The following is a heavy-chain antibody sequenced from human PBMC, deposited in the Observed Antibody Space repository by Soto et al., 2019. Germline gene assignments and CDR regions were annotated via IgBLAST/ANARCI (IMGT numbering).Heavy chain of an antibody. CDR1: GFTFDRYG. J-gene: IGHJ4*02. Sequence: GGSLRLSCAASGFTFDRYGMHWVRQAPGKGLEWVAVIWYDGSNKYYTDSVKGRFTISRDNSRNTLYLQMNSLRAEDTAVYYCAGAMDGRGIFYWGQGTLVTVSS. CDR3: AGAMDGRGIFY. V-gene: IGHV3-33*01. D-gene: IGHD3-16*01. CDR2: IWYDGSNK.